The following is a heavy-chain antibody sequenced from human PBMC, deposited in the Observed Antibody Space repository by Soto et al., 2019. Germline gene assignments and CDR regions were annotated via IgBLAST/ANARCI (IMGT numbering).Heavy chain of an antibody. J-gene: IGHJ6*02. CDR3: ARDTYDDILTGFPDYGMDV. CDR2: IYYSGST. CDR1: GGSISSGGYY. Sequence: SETLSLTCTVSGGSISSGGYYWSWIRQHPGKGLEWIGYIYYSGSTYYNPSLKSRVTISVDTSKNQFSLKLSSVTAADTAVYYCARDTYDDILTGFPDYGMDVWGQGTTVTVSS. V-gene: IGHV4-31*03. D-gene: IGHD3-9*01.